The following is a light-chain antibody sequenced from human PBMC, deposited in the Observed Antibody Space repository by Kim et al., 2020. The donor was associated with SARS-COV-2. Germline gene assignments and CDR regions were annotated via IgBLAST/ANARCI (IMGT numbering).Light chain of an antibody. CDR3: NSRGSNDNVL. Sequence: VAVGQTVTITCQGDSLRSYYATWYQQKPGQAPIVVIHDKNNRPSGIPDRFSGSSSGDAASLTITGTQAGDEADYYCNSRGSNDNVLFGGGTQLTVL. CDR1: SLRSYY. CDR2: DKN. J-gene: IGLJ2*01. V-gene: IGLV3-19*01.